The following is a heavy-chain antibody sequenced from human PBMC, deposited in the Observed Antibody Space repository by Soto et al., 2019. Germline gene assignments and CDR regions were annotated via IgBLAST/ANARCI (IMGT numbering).Heavy chain of an antibody. CDR1: GYTFTSYA. D-gene: IGHD3-22*01. CDR3: ARGDYYDIHDY. Sequence: QVQLVQSGAEVKKPGASVKVSCKASGYTFTSYAMHCVRQAPGQGLEWMGWINAGNGNTKYSQKFQGRVTITRDTSASTAYMELSSLRSEDTAVYYCARGDYYDIHDYWGQGTLVTVSS. J-gene: IGHJ4*02. V-gene: IGHV1-3*01. CDR2: INAGNGNT.